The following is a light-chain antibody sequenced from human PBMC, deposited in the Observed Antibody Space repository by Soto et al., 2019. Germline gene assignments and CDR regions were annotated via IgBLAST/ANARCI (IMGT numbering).Light chain of an antibody. CDR1: QSVSSN. V-gene: IGKV3-15*01. CDR2: GAS. Sequence: MVMTQSPATLSVSPGERATLSCRASQSVSSNLAWYQQKPGQAPRLLIYGASTRATGIPARFSGSGSGTEFTLTISSLQSEDFAVYYCQQYGSSPRTFGQGTKVDIK. J-gene: IGKJ1*01. CDR3: QQYGSSPRT.